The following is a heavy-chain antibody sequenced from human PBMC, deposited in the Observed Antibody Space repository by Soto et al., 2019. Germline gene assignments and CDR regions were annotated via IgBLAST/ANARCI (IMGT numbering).Heavy chain of an antibody. D-gene: IGHD1-26*01. Sequence: QLQLVESGGGMVQPGTSLRLSCAASGFTFSTYGMHWVRQAPGKGLEWVALISYDGGVTKYVDSVKGRFTISRDSSTNTLFLQMNSLRAEDTAVYYCAKGRLAYSGSYSVDYWGQGTLVTVSS. J-gene: IGHJ4*02. V-gene: IGHV3-30*18. CDR2: ISYDGGVT. CDR1: GFTFSTYG. CDR3: AKGRLAYSGSYSVDY.